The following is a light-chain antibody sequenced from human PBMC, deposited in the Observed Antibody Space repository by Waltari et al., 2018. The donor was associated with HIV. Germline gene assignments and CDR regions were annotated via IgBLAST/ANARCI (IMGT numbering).Light chain of an antibody. CDR1: NIGSKS. CDR3: QVWDTVTDQGV. CDR2: SDS. Sequence: YVLTQPPSVSVAPGKTASLACGGDNIGSKSEHWYQQKPGQAPVLVVYSDSERPSGISERISGSNSGNTATLTISRVEAGDEADYYCQVWDTVTDQGVFGGGTKLTVL. J-gene: IGLJ3*02. V-gene: IGLV3-21*04.